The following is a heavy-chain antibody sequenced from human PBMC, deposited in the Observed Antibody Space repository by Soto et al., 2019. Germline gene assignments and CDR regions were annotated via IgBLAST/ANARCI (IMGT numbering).Heavy chain of an antibody. CDR1: GGSISSGGYY. J-gene: IGHJ6*04. Sequence: PSETLSLTCTVSGGSISSGGYYWSWIRQHPGKGLEWIGYTYYSGSTYYNPSLKSRVTISVDTSKNQFSLKLSSVTAADTAVYYCERVVFYYGTGSYSPYYYYCMDVWGKGTTVTVSS. CDR2: TYYSGST. D-gene: IGHD3-10*01. V-gene: IGHV4-31*03. CDR3: ERVVFYYGTGSYSPYYYYCMDV.